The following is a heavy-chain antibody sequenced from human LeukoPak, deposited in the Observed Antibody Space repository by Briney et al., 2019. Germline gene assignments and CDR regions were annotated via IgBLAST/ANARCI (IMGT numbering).Heavy chain of an antibody. D-gene: IGHD3-9*01. J-gene: IGHJ4*02. CDR3: AKRGRGDYDILTGYYLDY. CDR2: ISGSGGST. CDR1: GFTFSSYA. Sequence: SGGSLRLSCAASGFTFSSYAMSWVRQAPGKGLEWVSAISGSGGSTYYADFVKGRFTISRDNSKNTLYLQMNSLRAEDTAVYYCAKRGRGDYDILTGYYLDYWGQGTLVTVSS. V-gene: IGHV3-23*01.